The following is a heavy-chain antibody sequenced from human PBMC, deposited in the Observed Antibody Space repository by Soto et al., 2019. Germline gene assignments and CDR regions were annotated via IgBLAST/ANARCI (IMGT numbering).Heavy chain of an antibody. CDR1: GGSISSGDYY. J-gene: IGHJ1*01. CDR3: AREACSGGSCYTRLGEYFQH. CDR2: IYYSGST. D-gene: IGHD2-15*01. V-gene: IGHV4-30-4*01. Sequence: PSETLSLTCTVSGGSISSGDYYWSLIRQPPGKGLEWIGYIYYSGSTYYNPSLKSRVTISVDTSKNQFSLKLSSVTAADTAVYYCAREACSGGSCYTRLGEYFQHWGQGTLVTVSS.